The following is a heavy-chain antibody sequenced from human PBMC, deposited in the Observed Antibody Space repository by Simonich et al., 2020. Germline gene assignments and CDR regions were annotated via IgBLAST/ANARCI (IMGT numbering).Heavy chain of an antibody. CDR3: ARSHIAAAGTGYFQH. D-gene: IGHD6-13*01. Sequence: QVQLVQSGAEVKKPGASVKVSCKASGYTFTGYYMHWVRQAPGQRLEWMGWTNPNRGCTNYAQKLQGRVTMTRYTSISTAYMGLSRLRSDDTAVYYCARSHIAAAGTGYFQHWGQGTLVTVSS. J-gene: IGHJ1*01. CDR2: TNPNRGCT. V-gene: IGHV1-2*02. CDR1: GYTFTGYY.